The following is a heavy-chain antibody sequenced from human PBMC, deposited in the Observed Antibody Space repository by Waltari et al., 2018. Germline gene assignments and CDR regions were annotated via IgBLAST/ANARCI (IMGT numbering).Heavy chain of an antibody. CDR2: VHYTGKT. CDR3: ASSFGGSGSYKFDT. J-gene: IGHJ4*02. CDR1: GASISISTHY. V-gene: IGHV4-39*02. Sequence: RLQESGPGRMKPSETLSLICTVSGASISISTHYWGWIRQTPGMGPEGIGSVHYTGKTYNNPSRESRVSLSVDTSKNLFSLELTSVTAADTATYFCASSFGGSGSYKFDTWGRGILVSVSS. D-gene: IGHD3-10*01.